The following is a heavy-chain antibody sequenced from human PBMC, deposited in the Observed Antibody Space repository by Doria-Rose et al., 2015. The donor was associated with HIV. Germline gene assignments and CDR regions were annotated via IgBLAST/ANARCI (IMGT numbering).Heavy chain of an antibody. CDR3: ARVGGTGAAFDI. D-gene: IGHD2-8*02. V-gene: IGHV4-59*11. J-gene: IGHJ3*02. CDR2: IYNSGST. Sequence: GPGLVKPSETLSLTCTVSGGSISSHYWSWIRQPPGKGLEWIGFIYNSGSTNYNPSLKSRVTISGDTSKNQFPLKLSSVTAADTAVYYCARVGGTGAAFDIWGQGTMVTVSS. CDR1: GGSISSHY.